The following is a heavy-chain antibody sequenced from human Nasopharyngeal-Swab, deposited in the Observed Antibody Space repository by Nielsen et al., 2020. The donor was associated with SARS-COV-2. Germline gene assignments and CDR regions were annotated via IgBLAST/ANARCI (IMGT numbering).Heavy chain of an antibody. Sequence: GGSLRLSCAASGFTFSDYYMSWIRQAPGKGLEWVSYISSSGSTIYYADSVKGRLTISRDNAKNSLYLQMNSLRAEDTAVYYCARDRYSSSPRYYYGMDVWGQGTTVTVSS. D-gene: IGHD6-13*01. CDR2: ISSSGSTI. J-gene: IGHJ6*02. V-gene: IGHV3-11*01. CDR1: GFTFSDYY. CDR3: ARDRYSSSPRYYYGMDV.